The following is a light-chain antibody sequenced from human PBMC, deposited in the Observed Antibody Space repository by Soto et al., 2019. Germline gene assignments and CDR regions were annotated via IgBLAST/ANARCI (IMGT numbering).Light chain of an antibody. CDR2: DAS. J-gene: IGKJ3*01. CDR3: QQRSNWPRGV. V-gene: IGKV3-11*01. Sequence: EIVLTQSPATLSLSPGERATLSCRASQSVSSYLAWYQQKPGQAPRLLIYDASNRATGIPARFSGSGSGTDFTLTISSLEPEDFAVYYCQQRSNWPRGVFGPGTKVDIK. CDR1: QSVSSY.